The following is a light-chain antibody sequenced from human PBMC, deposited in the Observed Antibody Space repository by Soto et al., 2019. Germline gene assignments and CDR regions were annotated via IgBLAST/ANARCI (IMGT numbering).Light chain of an antibody. CDR2: KAS. CDR1: QRISSW. Sequence: DIQMTQSPSTLSASVGDRVTITCRARQRISSWLAWYQQKPGNGPQFLIYKASSSESGVSSRLSGSGSGTEFTRTIRSLQPDDSAPYYCQQYNSNLWTFGQGTKVDSK. J-gene: IGKJ1*01. V-gene: IGKV1-5*03. CDR3: QQYNSNLWT.